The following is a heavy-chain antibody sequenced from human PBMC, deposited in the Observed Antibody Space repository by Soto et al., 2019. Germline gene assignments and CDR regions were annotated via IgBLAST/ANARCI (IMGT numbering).Heavy chain of an antibody. J-gene: IGHJ3*01. D-gene: IGHD3-10*01. CDR1: GGSFSGYY. CDR3: ATFPPEGRTATPRGDDAFDL. Sequence: SETLSLTCDVYGGSFSGYYWGWVRQAPGKGLEWIVDINLSGSPNYNPSLQSRVSVSLDSSKTHFSLKLSSVTAADTAVYYCATFPPEGRTATPRGDDAFDLWGQGTLVTVSS. V-gene: IGHV4-34*01. CDR2: INLSGSP.